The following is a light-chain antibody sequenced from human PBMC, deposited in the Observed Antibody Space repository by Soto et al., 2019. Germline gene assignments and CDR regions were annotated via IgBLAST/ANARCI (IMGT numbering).Light chain of an antibody. CDR1: QSISSY. CDR2: AAS. Sequence: DIQMTQSPSSLSAAVGDRVTMTCRASQSISSYLNWYHQKPGKAPKLLIYAASSLQSGVPSRFSGSGSGTDFTLTISSLQPEDFATYYCQQSYSTAFGQGTRLEIK. V-gene: IGKV1-39*01. CDR3: QQSYSTA. J-gene: IGKJ5*01.